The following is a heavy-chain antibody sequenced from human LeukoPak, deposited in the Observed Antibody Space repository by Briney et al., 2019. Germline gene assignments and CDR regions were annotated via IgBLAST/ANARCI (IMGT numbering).Heavy chain of an antibody. Sequence: QPGGSLRLSCAASGFTFSSYAMSGVRQAPGKGLEWVSAISGSGGSTYYADSVKGRFTISRDNSKNTLYLQMNSLRAEDTAVYYCAKDPNYYDSSGYYWCRDWYFDLWGRGTLVTVSS. CDR2: ISGSGGST. D-gene: IGHD3-22*01. CDR3: AKDPNYYDSSGYYWCRDWYFDL. CDR1: GFTFSSYA. V-gene: IGHV3-23*01. J-gene: IGHJ2*01.